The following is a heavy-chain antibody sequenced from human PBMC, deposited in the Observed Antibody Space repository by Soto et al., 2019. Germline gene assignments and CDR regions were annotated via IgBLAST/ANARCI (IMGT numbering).Heavy chain of an antibody. V-gene: IGHV3-33*01. J-gene: IGHJ4*02. CDR3: ARDRGWSRSQYFDS. D-gene: IGHD2-15*01. CDR1: GFTFSNHG. CDR2: ISYDGRNK. Sequence: QVQSVESGGGVVQPGASLRLSCAVSGFTFSNHGMHWVRQAPGKGLEWVAFISYDGRNKDYVDSLKGRFTISRDNFKDTLFLQMNTLRADDTAVYYCARDRGWSRSQYFDSSGQGTLVTVSS.